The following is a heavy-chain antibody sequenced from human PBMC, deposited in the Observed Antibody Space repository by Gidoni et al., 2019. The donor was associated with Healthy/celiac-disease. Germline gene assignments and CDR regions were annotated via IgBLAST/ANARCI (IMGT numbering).Heavy chain of an antibody. J-gene: IGHJ3*02. CDR2: ISGSGGST. V-gene: IGHV3-23*01. D-gene: IGHD5-18*01. CDR1: GFTFSSYA. CDR3: AKDSNLQLWPSPPAFDI. Sequence: EVQLLESGGGLVQPGGSLRLSCAASGFTFSSYAMSWVRQAPGKGLEWVSAISGSGGSTYYADSVKCRFTISRDNSKNTLYLQMNSLRADDTAVYYCAKDSNLQLWPSPPAFDIWGQGTMVTVSS.